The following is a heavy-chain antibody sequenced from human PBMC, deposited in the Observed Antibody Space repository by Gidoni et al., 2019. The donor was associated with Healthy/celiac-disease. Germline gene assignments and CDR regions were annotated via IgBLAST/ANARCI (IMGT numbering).Heavy chain of an antibody. Sequence: QVQLQQWGAGLLKHSETLSLTCAVYGGSFSGYYWSWIRQPPGKGLEWIGEINHSGSTSYNPSLKSRVTISVDTSKNQFSLKLSSVTAADTAVYYCARGLGELSPDYWGQGTLVTVSS. CDR2: INHSGST. V-gene: IGHV4-34*01. J-gene: IGHJ4*02. CDR3: ARGLGELSPDY. CDR1: GGSFSGYY. D-gene: IGHD3-10*01.